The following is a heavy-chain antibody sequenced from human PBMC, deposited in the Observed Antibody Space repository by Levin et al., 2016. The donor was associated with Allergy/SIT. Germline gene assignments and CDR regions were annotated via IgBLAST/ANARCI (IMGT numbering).Heavy chain of an antibody. Sequence: GESLKISCAASGFTFRNYLMNWVRQAPGKGLEWVSGIMNDDRSTYYADSVKGRFTISRDNSKNTLYLQMNNLRAEDTAIYYCAKDYIVGGMFAFDAWGQGTMVTVSS. CDR3: AKDYIVGGMFAFDA. CDR1: GFTFRNYL. V-gene: IGHV3-23*01. D-gene: IGHD1-26*01. CDR2: IMNDDRST. J-gene: IGHJ3*01.